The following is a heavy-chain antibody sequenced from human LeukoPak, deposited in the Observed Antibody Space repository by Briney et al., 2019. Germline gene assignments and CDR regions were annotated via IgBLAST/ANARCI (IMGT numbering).Heavy chain of an antibody. V-gene: IGHV3-23*01. D-gene: IGHD2-2*01. Sequence: GGSLRLSCVASGFTFNIYAMSWVRQAPGKGLEWVSALTGSGGSTYYADSVKGRFTISRDNSKKTLFLQMNSLRAEDTAVYYCAKDLAPAAYWGQGTLVTVSS. J-gene: IGHJ4*02. CDR2: LTGSGGST. CDR3: AKDLAPAAY. CDR1: GFTFNIYA.